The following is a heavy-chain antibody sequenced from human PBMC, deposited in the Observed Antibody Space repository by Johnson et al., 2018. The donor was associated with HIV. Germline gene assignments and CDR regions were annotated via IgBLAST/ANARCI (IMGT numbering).Heavy chain of an antibody. D-gene: IGHD3-22*01. Sequence: VQLVESGGGVVRPGGSLRLSCAASGFTFDDYGMSWVRQAPGKGLEWVSGISSSGGRTYYANSVKGRFTVSRANSKNTLYLQMGSLRAEDMAVYYCARERVYDKSALDAFDIWGQGTMVTVSS. J-gene: IGHJ3*02. V-gene: IGHV3-20*04. CDR3: ARERVYDKSALDAFDI. CDR2: ISSSGGRT. CDR1: GFTFDDYG.